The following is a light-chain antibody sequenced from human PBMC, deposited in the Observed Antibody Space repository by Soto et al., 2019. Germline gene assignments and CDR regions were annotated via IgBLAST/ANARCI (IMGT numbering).Light chain of an antibody. V-gene: IGLV2-14*01. J-gene: IGLJ1*01. CDR2: EVR. CDR1: GSDVGGYNY. Sequence: QSVLTQPASVSGSPGQSITISCTGTGSDVGGYNYVSWYQQYPGKAPKLLIYEVRNRPSGVSNRFSGSKSGNTASLTISGLQAEDEADYYCCSYAGSSTPYVFGTGTKLTVL. CDR3: CSYAGSSTPYV.